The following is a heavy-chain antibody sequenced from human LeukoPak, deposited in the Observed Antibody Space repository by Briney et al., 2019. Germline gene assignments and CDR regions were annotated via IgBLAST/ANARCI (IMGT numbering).Heavy chain of an antibody. J-gene: IGHJ6*02. CDR2: IYYSGST. CDR1: GGSISSYY. V-gene: IGHV4-59*08. D-gene: IGHD1-26*01. Sequence: PSETLSLTCTVSGGSISSYYWSWIRQPPGKGLEWIGYIYYSGSTNYNPSLKSRVTISVDTSKNQFSLKLSSVTAADTAVYYCARLLLTRWYYYYGMDVWGQGTTVTVSS. CDR3: ARLLLTRWYYYYGMDV.